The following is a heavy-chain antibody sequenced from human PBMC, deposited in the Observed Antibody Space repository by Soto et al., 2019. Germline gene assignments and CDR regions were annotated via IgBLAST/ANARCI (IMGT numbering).Heavy chain of an antibody. V-gene: IGHV1-18*01. J-gene: IGHJ4*02. CDR2: ISAYNGNT. CDR1: GYTFTSYG. CDR3: ARDLRYFDSFDY. D-gene: IGHD3-9*01. Sequence: ASVKLSCKASGYTFTSYGISWVRQAPGQGLEWMGWISAYNGNTNYAQKLQGRVTMTTDTSTSTAYMELRSLRSDDTAVYYCARDLRYFDSFDYWGQGTLVTVSS.